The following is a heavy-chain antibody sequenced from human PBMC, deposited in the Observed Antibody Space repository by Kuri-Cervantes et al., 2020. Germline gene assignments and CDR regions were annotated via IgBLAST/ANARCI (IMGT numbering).Heavy chain of an antibody. CDR1: GFTFSSYG. D-gene: IGHD5-18*01. V-gene: IGHV3-30*18. CDR2: ISYDGSNK. CDR3: AKSYGARYSYGYDY. Sequence: GGSLRLSCAASGFTFSSYGMHWVRQAPGKGLEWVAVISYDGSNKYYADSVKGRFTISRDNSKNTLYLQMNSLRAEDTALYYCAKSYGARYSYGYDYWGQGTLVTVSS. J-gene: IGHJ4*02.